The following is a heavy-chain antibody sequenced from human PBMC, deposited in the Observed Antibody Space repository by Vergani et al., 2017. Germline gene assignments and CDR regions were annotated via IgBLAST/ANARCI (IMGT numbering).Heavy chain of an antibody. CDR2: INHSGST. CDR1: GGSFSGYY. Sequence: QVQLQQWGAGLLKPSETLSFTCAVYGGSFSGYYWSWIRQPPGKGLEWIGEINHSGSTNYNPSLKSRVTISVDTSKNQFSLKLSSVTAADTAVYYCASSGWDVDYWGQGTLVTVSS. V-gene: IGHV4-34*01. D-gene: IGHD6-19*01. CDR3: ASSGWDVDY. J-gene: IGHJ4*02.